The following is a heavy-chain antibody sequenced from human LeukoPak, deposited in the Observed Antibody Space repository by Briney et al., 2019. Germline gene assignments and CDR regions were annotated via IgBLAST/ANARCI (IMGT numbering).Heavy chain of an antibody. V-gene: IGHV3-53*01. Sequence: GGSLRLSCAASGFTVSSTYMTWVRQAPGKGLEWVSVIFSGGTTYYADSVMGRFTISRDNSKNTLYLQMNSQRAEDTAVYYCARRSQVPAGNYYYYFMDVWGKGTTVTISS. CDR3: ARRSQVPAGNYYYYFMDV. D-gene: IGHD2-2*01. J-gene: IGHJ6*03. CDR1: GFTVSSTY. CDR2: IFSGGTT.